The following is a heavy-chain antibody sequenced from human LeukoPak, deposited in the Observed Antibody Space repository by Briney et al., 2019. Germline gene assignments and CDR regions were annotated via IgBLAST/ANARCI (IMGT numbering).Heavy chain of an antibody. J-gene: IGHJ6*02. CDR1: GYTFTGYY. D-gene: IGHD2-21*02. CDR3: ARVTYCGGDCYSLYGMDV. CDR2: INPNSGGT. Sequence: ASVKVSCKASGYTFTGYYMHWVRQAPGQGLEWMGWINPNSGGTNYAQKFQGRVTMTRDTSISTAYMELSRLRSEDTAVYYCARVTYCGGDCYSLYGMDVWGQGTTVTVSS. V-gene: IGHV1-2*02.